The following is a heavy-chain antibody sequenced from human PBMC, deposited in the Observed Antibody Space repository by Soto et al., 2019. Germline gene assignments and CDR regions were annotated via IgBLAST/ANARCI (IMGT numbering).Heavy chain of an antibody. CDR2: ISSSSGTR. Sequence: PGGSLRLSCAASGFTFSSYSLNWVRQAPGKGLEWVSYISSSSGTRYYADSVKGRFTISRDNAKNTLYLQMNSLRAEDTAVYYCARDFNYYDSSGYPPKYYYYYGMDVWGQGTTVTVSS. V-gene: IGHV3-48*01. CDR3: ARDFNYYDSSGYPPKYYYYYGMDV. CDR1: GFTFSSYS. J-gene: IGHJ6*02. D-gene: IGHD3-22*01.